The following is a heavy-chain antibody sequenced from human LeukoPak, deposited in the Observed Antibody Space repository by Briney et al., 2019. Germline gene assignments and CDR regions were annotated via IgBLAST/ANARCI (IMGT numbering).Heavy chain of an antibody. Sequence: PSETLSLTCAVYGGSFSGYYWSWIRQPPGKGLEWIGEINHIGSTNYNPPLKSRVTISVDTSKHQLSLKLSSVTAADPAVYYCARYSRVTNYYSYGMDVWGQGTTVTVSS. CDR1: GGSFSGYY. CDR3: ARYSRVTNYYSYGMDV. CDR2: INHIGST. D-gene: IGHD2-21*01. J-gene: IGHJ6*02. V-gene: IGHV4-34*01.